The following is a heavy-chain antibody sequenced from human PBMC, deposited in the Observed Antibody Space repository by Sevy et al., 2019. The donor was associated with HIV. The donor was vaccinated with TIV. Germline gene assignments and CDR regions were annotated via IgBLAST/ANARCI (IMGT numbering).Heavy chain of an antibody. Sequence: GGSLRLSCAASGFTFSGSAMHWDRQASGKGLEWVGRIRSKANSYATAYAASVRGSFTISTDDSKNTAYLQMNSLKTEDTAVYYCTRLGSGPPKMATTSPALYYFDYWGQGTLVTVSS. CDR3: TRLGSGPPKMATTSPALYYFDY. V-gene: IGHV3-73*01. CDR1: GFTFSGSA. D-gene: IGHD1-1*01. CDR2: IRSKANSYAT. J-gene: IGHJ4*02.